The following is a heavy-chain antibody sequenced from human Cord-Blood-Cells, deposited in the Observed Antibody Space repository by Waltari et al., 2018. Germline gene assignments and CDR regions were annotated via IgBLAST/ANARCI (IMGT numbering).Heavy chain of an antibody. V-gene: IGHV1-2*06. CDR1: GYTFTGYY. J-gene: IGHJ2*01. Sequence: QVQLVQSGAEVKKPGASVKVSCKAPGYTFTGYYIHCVRQAPGQGLEWRGRINPNSGGTNYAQKFQGRVTMTRDTSISTAYMELSRLRSDDTAVYYCARDPRSYSSSSWYFDLWGRGTLVTVSS. D-gene: IGHD6-6*01. CDR2: INPNSGGT. CDR3: ARDPRSYSSSSWYFDL.